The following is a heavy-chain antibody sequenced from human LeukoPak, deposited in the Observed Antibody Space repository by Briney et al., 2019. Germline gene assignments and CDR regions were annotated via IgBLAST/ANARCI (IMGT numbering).Heavy chain of an antibody. J-gene: IGHJ4*02. D-gene: IGHD1-26*01. V-gene: IGHV3-33*01. CDR2: IWYDGSNK. CDR3: ARERESVNYYFDY. CDR1: GFTFSSYG. Sequence: GGPLRLSCAASGFTFSSYGMHWVRQAPGKGLEWVAVIWYDGSNKYYADSVKGRFTISRDNSKNTLYLQMNSLRAEDTAVYYCARERESVNYYFDYWGQGTLVTVSS.